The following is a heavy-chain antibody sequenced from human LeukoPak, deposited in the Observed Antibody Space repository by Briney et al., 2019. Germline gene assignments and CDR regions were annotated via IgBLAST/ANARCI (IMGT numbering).Heavy chain of an antibody. Sequence: ASVKVSCKASGYTFTSYGSSWVRQAPGQGREWMGWISAYNGNTNYAQKLQGRVTMTTDTSTSTAYMELRSLRSDDTAVYYCAREDGGYASRYFDYWGQGTLVTVSS. CDR3: AREDGGYASRYFDY. V-gene: IGHV1-18*01. J-gene: IGHJ4*02. CDR2: ISAYNGNT. D-gene: IGHD4-23*01. CDR1: GYTFTSYG.